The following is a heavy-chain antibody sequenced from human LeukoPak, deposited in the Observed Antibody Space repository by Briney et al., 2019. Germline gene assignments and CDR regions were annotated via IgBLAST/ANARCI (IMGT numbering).Heavy chain of an antibody. CDR1: GGTFSSYA. J-gene: IGHJ6*03. CDR3: ARDRELAHCVTTSCDHYYYYYYMDV. D-gene: IGHD2-2*01. CDR2: IIPILGIA. Sequence: SVKVSCKASGGTFSSYAISWVRQAPGQGLEWMGRIIPILGIANYAQKFQGRVTITADKSTSTAYMELSSLRSEDTAVYYCARDRELAHCVTTSCDHYYYYYYMDVWGKGTTVTVSS. V-gene: IGHV1-69*04.